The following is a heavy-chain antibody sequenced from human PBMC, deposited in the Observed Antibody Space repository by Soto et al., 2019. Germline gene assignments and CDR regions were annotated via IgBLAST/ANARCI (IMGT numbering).Heavy chain of an antibody. Sequence: PSETLSLTCAVYGGSFSGYYWSWIRQPPGKGLEWIGEINHSGTTNYNPSLKSRVTMSVDTSKNQFSLKLSSVTAADTAVFYCARKKRGPNYDRSYYFALDVWGQGTTVTVSS. CDR2: INHSGTT. CDR1: GGSFSGYY. J-gene: IGHJ6*02. D-gene: IGHD4-4*01. CDR3: ARKKRGPNYDRSYYFALDV. V-gene: IGHV4-34*01.